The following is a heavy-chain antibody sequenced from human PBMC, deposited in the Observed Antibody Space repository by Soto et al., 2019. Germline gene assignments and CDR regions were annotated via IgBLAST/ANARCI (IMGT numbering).Heavy chain of an antibody. J-gene: IGHJ6*02. CDR3: ARRGYYYGMDV. CDR2: INPRDSDT. Sequence: GESLKISCKGSGYSFSSYWIGWVRQMPGKGLEWMGVINPRDSDTRYSSSFQSQVTISADKSISTAYLQWSSLKASDTAMYYCARRGYYYGMDVWGQGTTVTVSS. CDR1: GYSFSSYW. V-gene: IGHV5-51*01.